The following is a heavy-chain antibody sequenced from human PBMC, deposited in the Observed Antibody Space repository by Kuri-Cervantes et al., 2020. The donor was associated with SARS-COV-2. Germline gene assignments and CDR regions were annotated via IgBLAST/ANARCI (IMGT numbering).Heavy chain of an antibody. CDR1: GGSFSGYY. V-gene: IGHV4-34*01. CDR3: ARRGPTTVTTFTSLAEVGFQH. J-gene: IGHJ1*01. D-gene: IGHD4-17*01. Sequence: GSLRLSCAVYGGSFSGYYWSWIRQPPGKGLEWIGGINHSGSTNYNPSLKSRVAISVDTSKNQFSLKLSSVTAADTAVYYCARRGPTTVTTFTSLAEVGFQHWGQGTLVTVSS. CDR2: INHSGST.